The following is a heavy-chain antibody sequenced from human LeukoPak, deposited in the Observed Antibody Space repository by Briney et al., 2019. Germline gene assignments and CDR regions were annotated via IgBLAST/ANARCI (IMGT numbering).Heavy chain of an antibody. CDR3: ARSQISLSLAGPFDS. V-gene: IGHV3-23*01. CDR1: GFTFFNYG. J-gene: IGHJ4*02. CDR2: ISGRGDDT. Sequence: GGSLRLSCVASGFTFFNYGMSWVRQARGEGREWVTDISGRGDDTYSADSVKGPLTNSRDNTQNTLYLHINSLRGEDTAIYYWARSQISLSLAGPFDSRGQGTLVTVAS. D-gene: IGHD2/OR15-2a*01.